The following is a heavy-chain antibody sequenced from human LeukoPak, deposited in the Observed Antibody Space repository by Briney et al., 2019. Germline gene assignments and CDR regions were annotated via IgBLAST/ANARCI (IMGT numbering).Heavy chain of an antibody. D-gene: IGHD2-2*01. CDR3: ARCQKTGYCSSTSCHDGNWFDP. J-gene: IGHJ5*02. CDR1: GGSFSGYY. Sequence: SETLSLTCAVYGGSFSGYYWSWIRQPPGKGLEWIGEINHSGSTNYNPSLKSRVTISVDTSKNQFSLKLSSVTAADTAVYYCARCQKTGYCSSTSCHDGNWFDPWGQGTLVTVSS. V-gene: IGHV4-34*01. CDR2: INHSGST.